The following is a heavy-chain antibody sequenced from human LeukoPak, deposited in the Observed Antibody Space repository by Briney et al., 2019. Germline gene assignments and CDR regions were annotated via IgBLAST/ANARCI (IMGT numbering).Heavy chain of an antibody. CDR3: AKDGLWFGESGLDF. CDR2: ISGSGGST. Sequence: GGSLRLSCAASGFTFSSYDMSWVRQAPGKGLEWVSTISGSGGSTYYADSVKGRFTISRDNSKNTLYLQMSSLRAEDTALYYCAKDGLWFGESGLDFWGQGTLVTVSS. J-gene: IGHJ4*02. V-gene: IGHV3-23*01. CDR1: GFTFSSYD. D-gene: IGHD3-10*01.